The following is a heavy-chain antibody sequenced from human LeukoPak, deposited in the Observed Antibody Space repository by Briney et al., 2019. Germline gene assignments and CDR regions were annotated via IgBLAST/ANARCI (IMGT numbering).Heavy chain of an antibody. D-gene: IGHD4-17*01. J-gene: IGHJ6*04. CDR1: GFTFSSYG. CDR2: ISYDGSNK. V-gene: IGHV3-30*18. CDR3: AKDRDMTTDYGMDV. Sequence: GRSLRLSCAASGFTFSSYGMHWVRQAPGKGLEWVAVISYDGSNKYYADSVKGRFTISRDNSKNTLYLQMNSLRAEDMAVYYCAKDRDMTTDYGMDVWGKGTTVTVSS.